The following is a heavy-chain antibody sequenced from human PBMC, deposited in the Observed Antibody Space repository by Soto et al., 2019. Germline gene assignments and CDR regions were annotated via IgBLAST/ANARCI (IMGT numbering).Heavy chain of an antibody. D-gene: IGHD4-17*01. CDR1: GFTFDDYT. J-gene: IGHJ6*02. CDR2: ISWDGGST. CDR3: AKDITVAPGNYYYGMDG. Sequence: GGSLRLSCAASGFTFDDYTMHWVRQAPGKGLEWVSLISWDGGSTYYADSVKGRFTISRDNSKNSLYLQMNSLRTEDTALYYCAKDITVAPGNYYYGMDGWGQGTTVTVSS. V-gene: IGHV3-43*01.